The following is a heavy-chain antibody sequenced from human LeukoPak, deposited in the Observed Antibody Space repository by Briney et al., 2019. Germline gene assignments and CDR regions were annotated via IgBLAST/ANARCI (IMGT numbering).Heavy chain of an antibody. J-gene: IGHJ6*04. CDR1: GFTFSSYW. CDR2: IKQDGSEK. V-gene: IGHV3-7*03. D-gene: IGHD2-15*01. Sequence: GGSLRLSCAASGFTFSSYWMSWVRQAPGKGLEWVANIKQDGSEKYYVDSVKGRFTISRDNAKNSLYLQMNSLRAEDTAVYYCAGFLGYCSGGSCYRFDYYYGMDVWGKGTTVTVSS. CDR3: AGFLGYCSGGSCYRFDYYYGMDV.